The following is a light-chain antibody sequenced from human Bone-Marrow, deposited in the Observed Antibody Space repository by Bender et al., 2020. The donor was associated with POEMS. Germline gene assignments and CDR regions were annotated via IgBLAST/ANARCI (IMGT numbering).Light chain of an antibody. CDR1: NSDVGFSNR. J-gene: IGLJ3*02. Sequence: QSALTQPASVSGSPGQSITISCSGTNSDVGFSNRVSWYHQHPGKAHKLLIYEVTQRPSGVSNRFSGSKSGNTASLTISGLQAEDEGDYYCQSYDNSLGGWVFGGGTKLTVL. CDR2: EVT. V-gene: IGLV2-23*02. CDR3: QSYDNSLGGWV.